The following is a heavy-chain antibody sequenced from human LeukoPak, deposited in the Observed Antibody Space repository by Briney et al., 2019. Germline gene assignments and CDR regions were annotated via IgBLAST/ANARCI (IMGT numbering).Heavy chain of an antibody. CDR2: ISSSGSTI. CDR3: ARDPSGSYYGSYFDY. J-gene: IGHJ4*02. CDR1: GFTFSDYY. D-gene: IGHD1-26*01. Sequence: PGGSLRLSCAASGFTFSDYYMNWLRQAPGKGLEWVSYISSSGSTIFYADSVKGRFTISRDNAKNSLYLQMNSLRAEDTAVYYCARDPSGSYYGSYFDYWGQGTLVTVS. V-gene: IGHV3-11*04.